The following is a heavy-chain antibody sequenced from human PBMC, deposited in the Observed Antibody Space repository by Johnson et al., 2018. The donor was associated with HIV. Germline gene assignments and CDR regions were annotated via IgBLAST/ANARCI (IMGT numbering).Heavy chain of an antibody. CDR3: ARVKSYGNWGSRKGGRESRAAFDI. J-gene: IGHJ3*02. D-gene: IGHD7-27*01. CDR2: IKQEGSEK. V-gene: IGHV3-7*01. CDR1: GFTFSSYW. Sequence: VQLVESGGGLVQPGGSLRLSCAASGFTFSSYWMSWVRQAPGKGLEWVANIKQEGSEKYYVASVKGRFTISRDTAKNSLYLQMNSLRAEDTAVYYCARVKSYGNWGSRKGGRESRAAFDIWGQGTMVTVSS.